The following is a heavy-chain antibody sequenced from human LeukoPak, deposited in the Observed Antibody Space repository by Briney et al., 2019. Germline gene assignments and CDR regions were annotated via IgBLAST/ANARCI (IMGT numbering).Heavy chain of an antibody. V-gene: IGHV3-11*01. Sequence: PGGSLRLSCAASGFTVSSNYMSWIRQAPGKGLEWVSYISSSGSTIYYADSVKGRFTISRDNAKNSLYLQMNSLRAEDTAVYYCAREAELRGYFDYWGQGTLVTVSS. CDR1: GFTVSSNY. J-gene: IGHJ4*02. D-gene: IGHD1-7*01. CDR3: AREAELRGYFDY. CDR2: ISSSGSTI.